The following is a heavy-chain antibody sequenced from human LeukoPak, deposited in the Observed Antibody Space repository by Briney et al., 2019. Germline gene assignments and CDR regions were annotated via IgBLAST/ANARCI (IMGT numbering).Heavy chain of an antibody. CDR2: INPNSGGT. D-gene: IGHD3-16*02. CDR1: GYTFTGYY. V-gene: IGHV1-2*02. CDR3: ASAPLYYDYVWGSYRYPFDY. Sequence: AASVKVSCEASGYTFTGYYMHWVRQAPGQGLEWMGWINPNSGGTNYAQKFQGRVTMTRDTSISTAYMELSRLRSDDTAVYYCASAPLYYDYVWGSYRYPFDYWGQGTLVTVSS. J-gene: IGHJ4*02.